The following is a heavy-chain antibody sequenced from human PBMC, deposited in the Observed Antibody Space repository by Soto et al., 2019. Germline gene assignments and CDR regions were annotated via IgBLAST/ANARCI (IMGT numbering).Heavy chain of an antibody. V-gene: IGHV1-8*01. J-gene: IGHJ5*02. CDR2: MTPSSGYT. Sequence: ASVKVSCKASGYTFINYDINWVRQAPGQGLEWLGWMTPSSGYTGYAQKFQGRLTMTRDTSTSTAYMELSSLRSEDTAVYYCARSPYGTGLFDPWGQGTLVTVSS. CDR3: ARSPYGTGLFDP. D-gene: IGHD2-8*02. CDR1: GYTFINYD.